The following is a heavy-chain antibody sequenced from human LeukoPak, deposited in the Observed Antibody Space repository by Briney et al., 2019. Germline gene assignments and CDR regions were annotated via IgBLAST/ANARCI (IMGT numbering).Heavy chain of an antibody. Sequence: ASVKVSCKASGYTFTGYYMRWVRQAPGQGLEWMGWINPNSGGTNYAQKFQGRVTMTRDTSISTAYMELSRLRSDDTAVYYCASNPRYYYDSSGLGDAFDIWGQGTMVTVSS. V-gene: IGHV1-2*02. J-gene: IGHJ3*02. CDR2: INPNSGGT. CDR1: GYTFTGYY. CDR3: ASNPRYYYDSSGLGDAFDI. D-gene: IGHD3-22*01.